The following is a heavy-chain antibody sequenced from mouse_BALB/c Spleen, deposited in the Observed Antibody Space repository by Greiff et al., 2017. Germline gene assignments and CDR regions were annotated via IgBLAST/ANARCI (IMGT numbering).Heavy chain of an antibody. CDR3: ARGDSYYFDY. V-gene: IGHV5-4*02. J-gene: IGHJ2*01. CDR2: ISDGGSYT. CDR1: GFTFSDYY. Sequence: EVQLVESGGGLVKPGGSLKLSCAASGFTFSDYYMYWVRQTPEKRLEWVATISDGGSYTYYPDSVKGRFTISRDNAKNNLYLQMSSLKSEDTAMYYCARGDSYYFDYWGQGTTLTVSS.